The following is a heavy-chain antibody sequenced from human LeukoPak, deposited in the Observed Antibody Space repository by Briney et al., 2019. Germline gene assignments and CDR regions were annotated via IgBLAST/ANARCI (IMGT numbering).Heavy chain of an antibody. J-gene: IGHJ3*02. D-gene: IGHD3-16*01. CDR3: ARDGGWGLGFRGAFDI. CDR1: GGSISSSSYY. V-gene: IGHV4-39*07. Sequence: SETLSLTCTVSGGSISSSSYYWGWLRQPPGKGLEWIGSIYYSGSTYYNPSLKSRVTISVDTSKNQFSLKLSSVTAADTAVYYCARDGGWGLGFRGAFDIWGQGTMVTVSS. CDR2: IYYSGST.